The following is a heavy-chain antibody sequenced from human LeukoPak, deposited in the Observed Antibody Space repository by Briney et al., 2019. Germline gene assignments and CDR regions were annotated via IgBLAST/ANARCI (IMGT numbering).Heavy chain of an antibody. CDR1: GGSISSYY. CDR2: IYYSGST. J-gene: IGHJ4*02. Sequence: PSETLSLTCTVSGGSISSYYWSWIRQPPGKGLEWIGYIYYSGSTNYNPSLKSRVTISVDTSKNQFSLKLSSVTAADTAVYYCARRARIGYFDYWGQGTLVTVSS. V-gene: IGHV4-59*01. CDR3: ARRARIGYFDY. D-gene: IGHD2-15*01.